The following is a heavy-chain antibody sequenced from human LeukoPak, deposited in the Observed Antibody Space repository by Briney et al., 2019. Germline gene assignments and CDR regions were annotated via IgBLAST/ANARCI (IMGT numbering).Heavy chain of an antibody. J-gene: IGHJ4*02. CDR3: AKGYYYGSGSYYVNDY. CDR1: GFTFSSYG. V-gene: IGHV3-23*01. CDR2: ISGSGGST. D-gene: IGHD3-10*01. Sequence: GGSLRLSCAASGFTFSSYGMSWVRQAPGKGLEWVSAISGSGGSTYYADSVKGRFTISRDNSKNTLYLQMNSLRAEDTAVYYCAKGYYYGSGSYYVNDYWGQGTLVTVSS.